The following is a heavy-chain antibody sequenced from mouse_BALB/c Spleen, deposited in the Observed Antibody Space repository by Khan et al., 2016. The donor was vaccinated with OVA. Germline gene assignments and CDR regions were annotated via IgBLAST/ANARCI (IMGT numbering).Heavy chain of an antibody. CDR2: IYYSGTI. Sequence: EVQLQESGPGLVKPSQTVSLTCTVTGISITTGNYRWGWIRQFPGNKLEWIGYIYYSGTITYNPSLTSRTTITRDTSKNQFFLEMNSLTAEDTATYYSARDYGSLYWYFDVWGAGTTVTVSS. D-gene: IGHD1-1*01. CDR3: ARDYGSLYWYFDV. V-gene: IGHV3-5*02. J-gene: IGHJ1*01. CDR1: GISITTGNYR.